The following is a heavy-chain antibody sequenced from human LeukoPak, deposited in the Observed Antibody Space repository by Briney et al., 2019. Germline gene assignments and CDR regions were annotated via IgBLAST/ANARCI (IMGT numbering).Heavy chain of an antibody. D-gene: IGHD1-26*01. CDR1: LVTLIISW. V-gene: IGHV3-7*01. CDR3: AKDRAEDGIDY. Sequence: PGGALRLSCAQPLVTLIISWGSCVREAPGGRRWWVANIKRDGSEKYYVDSVKGRFTISRDNSKNTLYLQMNSLRAEDTAVYYCAKDRAEDGIDYWGQGTLVTVSS. CDR2: IKRDGSEK. J-gene: IGHJ4*02.